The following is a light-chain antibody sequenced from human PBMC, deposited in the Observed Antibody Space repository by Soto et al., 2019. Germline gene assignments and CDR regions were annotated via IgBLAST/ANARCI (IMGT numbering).Light chain of an antibody. J-gene: IGLJ1*01. CDR3: SSPRSSSFYV. Sequence: QSALTQPASVSASPGQSITISCTGTSSDIGSYNYVSWYQQHPGQAPKLMIYDVTNRPSGVSNRFSGSKSGNTASLTISGLQAEDEADYYCSSPRSSSFYVLGTGTKVTVL. CDR2: DVT. V-gene: IGLV2-14*03. CDR1: SSDIGSYNY.